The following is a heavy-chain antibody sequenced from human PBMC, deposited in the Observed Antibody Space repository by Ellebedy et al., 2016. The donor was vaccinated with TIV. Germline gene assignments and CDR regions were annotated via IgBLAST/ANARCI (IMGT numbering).Heavy chain of an antibody. CDR1: GFTFNSYV. V-gene: IGHV3-23*01. CDR3: AKAWRGDYVIFGLDV. Sequence: PGGSLRLSCVTSGFTFNSYVMSWVRQAPGKGLEWVSAISASGHRTFYADSVKGRFTISRDNSKNTLLLQMYSLRVDDTAVYYCAKAWRGDYVIFGLDVWGQGTTVPVSS. J-gene: IGHJ6*02. D-gene: IGHD4-17*01. CDR2: ISASGHRT.